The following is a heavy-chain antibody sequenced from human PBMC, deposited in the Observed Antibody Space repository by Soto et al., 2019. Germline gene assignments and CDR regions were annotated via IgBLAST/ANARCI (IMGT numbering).Heavy chain of an antibody. CDR3: ARVAVAGTRVDY. CDR1: GGSISSSNW. D-gene: IGHD6-19*01. CDR2: IYHIGST. J-gene: IGHJ4*02. Sequence: QVQLQESCPGLLKPSGTLSLTCAVSGGSISSSNWWSCVRQPPGKGMEWIGEIYHIGSTNYNPSLKSRVTISVDKSKHQFSLKLSSVTAADTAVYYCARVAVAGTRVDYWGQGTLVTVSS. V-gene: IGHV4-4*02.